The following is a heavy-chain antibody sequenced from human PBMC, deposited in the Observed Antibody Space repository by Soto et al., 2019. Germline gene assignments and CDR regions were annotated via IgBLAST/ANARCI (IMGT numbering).Heavy chain of an antibody. J-gene: IGHJ6*02. Sequence: QVQLVESGGGVVQPGRSLRLSCAASGFTFSSYAMHWVRQAPGKGLEWVAVISYDGSNKYYADYVKGRFTISRDNSKNTPYLQMNSLSAEDTAVYYCARDLGIAARSSYYYYYGMDVWGQGTTVTVSS. CDR2: ISYDGSNK. CDR1: GFTFSSYA. D-gene: IGHD6-6*01. CDR3: ARDLGIAARSSYYYYYGMDV. V-gene: IGHV3-30-3*01.